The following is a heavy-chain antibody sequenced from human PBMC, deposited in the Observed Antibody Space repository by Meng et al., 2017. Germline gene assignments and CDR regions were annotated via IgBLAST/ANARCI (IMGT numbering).Heavy chain of an antibody. D-gene: IGHD6-13*01. Sequence: GESLKISCAAPGFTFSDYYMSWIRQAPGKGLEWVSYISSSGSTIYYADSVKGRFTISRDNAKNSLYLQMNSLRAEDTAVYYCAGRIAAAGPFDYWGQGTLVTVSS. CDR3: AGRIAAAGPFDY. CDR2: ISSSGSTI. J-gene: IGHJ4*02. CDR1: GFTFSDYY. V-gene: IGHV3-11*01.